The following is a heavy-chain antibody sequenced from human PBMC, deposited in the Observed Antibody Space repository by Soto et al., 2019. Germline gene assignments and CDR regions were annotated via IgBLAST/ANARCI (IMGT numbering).Heavy chain of an antibody. CDR2: IYYSGST. CDR3: ARLESVVTALDY. CDR1: GGSISSSSYY. D-gene: IGHD2-21*02. J-gene: IGHJ4*02. Sequence: QLQLQESGPGLVKPSETLSLTCTVSGGSISSSSYYWGWIRQPPGKGLEWIGSIYYSGSTYYNPSLKSRVTISVDTSKNQFSLKLSSVTAADTAVYYCARLESVVTALDYWGQGTLVTVSS. V-gene: IGHV4-39*01.